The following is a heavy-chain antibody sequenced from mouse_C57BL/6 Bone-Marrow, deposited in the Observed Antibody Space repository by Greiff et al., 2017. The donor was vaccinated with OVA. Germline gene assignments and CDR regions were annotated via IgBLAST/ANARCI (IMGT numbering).Heavy chain of an antibody. CDR2: ISSGGDYI. V-gene: IGHV5-9-1*02. D-gene: IGHD1-1*01. CDR1: GFTFSSYA. CDR3: TRDNYGSSLYAMDY. J-gene: IGHJ4*01. Sequence: EVQLMESGEGLVKPGGSLKLSCAASGFTFSSYAMSWVRQTPETRLEWVAYISSGGDYIYYADTVKGRFTISRDNARNTLYLQTSSLKSEDTAMYYCTRDNYGSSLYAMDYWGQGTSVTVSS.